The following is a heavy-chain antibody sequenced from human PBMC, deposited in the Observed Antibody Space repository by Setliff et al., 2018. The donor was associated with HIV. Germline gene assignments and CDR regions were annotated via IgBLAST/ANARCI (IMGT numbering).Heavy chain of an antibody. J-gene: IGHJ1*01. V-gene: IGHV1-69*05. CDR3: ATPMFPNYHDNSGLID. D-gene: IGHD3-22*01. CDR2: IIPIFGTA. Sequence: SVKVSCKASGGTFSSYAISWVRQAPGQGLGWMGGIIPIFGTANYAQKFQGRVTVTTDESTSTAYMELSSLRSEDTAVYYCATPMFPNYHDNSGLIDWGQGTPVTVSS. CDR1: GGTFSSYA.